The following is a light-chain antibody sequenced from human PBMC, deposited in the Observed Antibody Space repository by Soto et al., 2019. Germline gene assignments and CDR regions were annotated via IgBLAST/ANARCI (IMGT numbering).Light chain of an antibody. CDR2: EVS. V-gene: IGLV2-23*02. CDR3: RSYAVSSTFYV. CDR1: RRDVGSYNL. J-gene: IGLJ1*01. Sequence: QSVLNQAAAGFGGPGQAIAICLPGKRRDVGSYNLVSWYQQHPGKAPKLMIYEVSKRPSGVSNRFSGSKSGNTASLTISGLQAEDESDYYCRSYAVSSTFYVFGNGTKVTVL.